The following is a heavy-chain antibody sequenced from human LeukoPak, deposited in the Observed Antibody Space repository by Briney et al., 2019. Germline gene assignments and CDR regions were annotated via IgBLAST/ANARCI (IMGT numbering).Heavy chain of an antibody. CDR3: ARLTRLSTSPDRYYLDY. J-gene: IGHJ4*02. V-gene: IGHV4-4*09. CDR2: IYTSGGT. Sequence: SETLSLTCTVSGDSISSYYWSCIRQPPGKGLEWIGYIYTSGGTNYIPFLKGRVTISIDTSKNQFSLKLSSVTAADSAVYYCARLTRLSTSPDRYYLDYWGQGTLVTVSS. D-gene: IGHD6-6*01. CDR1: GDSISSYY.